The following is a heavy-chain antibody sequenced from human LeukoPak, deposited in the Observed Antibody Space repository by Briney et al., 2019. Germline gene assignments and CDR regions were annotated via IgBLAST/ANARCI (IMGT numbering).Heavy chain of an antibody. CDR1: GGTFSGYG. J-gene: IGHJ2*01. D-gene: IGHD3-22*01. Sequence: ASVKVSCKASGGTFSGYGISWVRQAPGQGHEWMGWISAYNGNTNYAQKLQGRVTMTTDTSTSTAYMELRSLRSDDTAVYYCARDPRPYYYDSSGYRGGFDLWGRGTLVTVSS. CDR3: ARDPRPYYYDSSGYRGGFDL. V-gene: IGHV1-18*01. CDR2: ISAYNGNT.